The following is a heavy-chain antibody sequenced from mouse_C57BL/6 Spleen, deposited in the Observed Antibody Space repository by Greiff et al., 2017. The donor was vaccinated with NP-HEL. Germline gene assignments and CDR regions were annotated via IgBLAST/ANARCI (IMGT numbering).Heavy chain of an antibody. J-gene: IGHJ1*03. D-gene: IGHD1-1*01. Sequence: VQLQQSGPELVKPGASVKISCKASGYAFSSSWMNWVKQRPGKGLEWIGRIYPGDGDTNYNGKFKGKATLTADKSASTAYMQLSSLTSEDSAVYFCARSFYGSSCHWYFDVWGTGTTVTVSS. CDR2: IYPGDGDT. CDR3: ARSFYGSSCHWYFDV. V-gene: IGHV1-82*01. CDR1: GYAFSSSW.